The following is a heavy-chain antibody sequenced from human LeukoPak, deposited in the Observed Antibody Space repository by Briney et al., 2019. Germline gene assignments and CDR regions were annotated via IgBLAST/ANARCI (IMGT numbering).Heavy chain of an antibody. J-gene: IGHJ4*02. Sequence: ASVKVSCKASGYSLTSNYIHWVRQAPGQGLEWMGMIYPRDGSTSYAQKFQGRVTVTRDTSTSTVHMELSGLRSEDTAVYYCARDQEAFDYWGQGTLVTVSS. CDR3: ARDQEAFDY. CDR1: GYSLTSNY. V-gene: IGHV1-46*01. CDR2: IYPRDGST.